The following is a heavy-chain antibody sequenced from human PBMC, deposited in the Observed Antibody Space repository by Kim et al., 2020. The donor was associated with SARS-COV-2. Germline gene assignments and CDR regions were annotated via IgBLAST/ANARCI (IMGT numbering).Heavy chain of an antibody. J-gene: IGHJ6*01. CDR3: ARFSVPAAMSYYPVYYY. CDR1: GFTFNSYA. Sequence: GGSLRLSCAASGFTFNSYAMTWVRQAPGKGLKWVSAISGSGDTTFYADSVKGRFTISRDTSRKTLFLQMNSLRAEDTAVYFCARFSVPAAMSYYPVYYY. V-gene: IGHV3-23*01. CDR2: ISGSGDTT. D-gene: IGHD2-2*01.